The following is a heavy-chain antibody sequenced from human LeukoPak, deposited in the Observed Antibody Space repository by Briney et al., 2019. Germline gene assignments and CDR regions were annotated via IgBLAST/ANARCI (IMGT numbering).Heavy chain of an antibody. D-gene: IGHD3-10*01. Sequence: LGLSCAASGFTFSDYYMNWIRQAPGKGLEWIGEINHSGSTNYNPSLKSRVTISVDTSKNQFSLRLSSVTAADTAVYYCARGSRYYGSGSYYNGVKTRSYWYFDLWGRGTLVTVSS. CDR1: GFTFSDYY. V-gene: IGHV4-34*01. CDR3: ARGSRYYGSGSYYNGVKTRSYWYFDL. CDR2: INHSGST. J-gene: IGHJ2*01.